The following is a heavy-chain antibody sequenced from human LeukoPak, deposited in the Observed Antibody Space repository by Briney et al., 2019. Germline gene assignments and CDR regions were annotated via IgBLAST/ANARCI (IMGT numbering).Heavy chain of an antibody. D-gene: IGHD6-13*01. CDR2: ISAYNGNT. V-gene: IGHV1-18*01. CDR3: ARAPPGASSSWYILFDNWFDP. Sequence: GASVKVSCKASGYTFTSYGISWVRQAPGQGLEWMGWISAYNGNTNYAQNLQGRVTITTDTSTSTAYMELRSLRSDDTAVYYCARAPPGASSSWYILFDNWFDPWGQGTLVTVSS. CDR1: GYTFTSYG. J-gene: IGHJ5*02.